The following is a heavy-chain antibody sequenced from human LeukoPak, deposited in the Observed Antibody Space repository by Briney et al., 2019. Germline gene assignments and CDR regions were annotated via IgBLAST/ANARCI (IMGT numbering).Heavy chain of an antibody. V-gene: IGHV3-48*03. D-gene: IGHD7-27*01. CDR3: AKDLGQDAFDI. J-gene: IGHJ3*02. CDR2: IGSSGSTL. CDR1: GFTFRSYE. Sequence: GGSLRLSCAASGFTFRSYEMNWVRQAPGKGLEWVSYIGSSGSTLYYADSVKGRFTISRDNSKNTLYLQMNSLRAEDTAVYYCAKDLGQDAFDIWGQGTMVTVSS.